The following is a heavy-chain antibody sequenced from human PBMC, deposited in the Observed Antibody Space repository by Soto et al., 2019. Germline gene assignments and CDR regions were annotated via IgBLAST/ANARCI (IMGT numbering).Heavy chain of an antibody. CDR3: ARNRYGGYDFDS. V-gene: IGHV4-4*02. CDR1: SGSITSSNW. J-gene: IGHJ4*02. D-gene: IGHD5-12*01. CDR2: VSHTGNT. Sequence: QVQLQESGPGLVEPSGTLSLTCAVSSGSITSSNWWSWVRQPPGKGLEWIAEVSHTGNTNSIPSLKGRVTISVDKSRNQSSLRLSCGTAADAAVYYCARNRYGGYDFDSWGQGTLVTVS.